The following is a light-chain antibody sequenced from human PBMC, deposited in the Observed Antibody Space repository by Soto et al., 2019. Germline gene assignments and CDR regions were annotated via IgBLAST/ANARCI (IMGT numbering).Light chain of an antibody. V-gene: IGKV1-5*03. Sequence: DIQMTQSPSTLSASVGDRVTITCRASQSISTWLAWYQQKPGKAPNLLIYKASSLESGVPSRFSGSGSGTEFTLTISSLQPDDLATYYCQQYKDYPLTFGGGTKVEIK. CDR3: QQYKDYPLT. CDR2: KAS. CDR1: QSISTW. J-gene: IGKJ4*01.